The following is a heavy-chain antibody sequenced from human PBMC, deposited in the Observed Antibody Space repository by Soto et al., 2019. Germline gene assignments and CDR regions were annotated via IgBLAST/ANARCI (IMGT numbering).Heavy chain of an antibody. J-gene: IGHJ3*02. V-gene: IGHV3-30*18. CDR1: GFTFSYFG. CDR3: AKDKLSSSDAFDT. CDR2: ISYDGNNA. Sequence: GGSLRLSCAASGFTFSYFGMHWVRQAPGKGLEWVALISYDGNNAYYADSVKGRFTISRDKSKNTLYLQMTSLRVEDTAVYYCAKDKLSSSDAFDTWGQGKMVTVSS.